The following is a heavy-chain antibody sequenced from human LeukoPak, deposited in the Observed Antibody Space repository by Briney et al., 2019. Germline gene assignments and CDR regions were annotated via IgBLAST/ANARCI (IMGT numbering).Heavy chain of an antibody. V-gene: IGHV3-23*01. CDR1: GFTFSSYY. CDR2: ISVSGDWT. D-gene: IGHD6-13*01. Sequence: GGSLRLSCEASGFTFSSYYMIWVRQAPGKGLEWFSVISVSGDWTYYADSVKGRFTISRDNSKNTLYLQMNSLRAEDTAVYYCANYRQSITAAGNSREFADYWGQGTLVTVSS. CDR3: ANYRQSITAAGNSREFADY. J-gene: IGHJ4*02.